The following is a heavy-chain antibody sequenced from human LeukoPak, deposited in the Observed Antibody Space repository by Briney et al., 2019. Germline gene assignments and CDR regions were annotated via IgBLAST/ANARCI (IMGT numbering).Heavy chain of an antibody. CDR2: MNPNSGNR. J-gene: IGHJ6*02. D-gene: IGHD2-2*01. V-gene: IGHV1-8*02. CDR1: GYTFTSYD. Sequence: ASLKVSCKASGYTFTSYDINWVRQATGQGLEWMGWMNPNSGNRGYAQKFQGRVSMTRNTSISTAYMELSSLRSEDTAVYYCARGMVVVPSAYYYGMDVWGQGTTVTVPS. CDR3: ARGMVVVPSAYYYGMDV.